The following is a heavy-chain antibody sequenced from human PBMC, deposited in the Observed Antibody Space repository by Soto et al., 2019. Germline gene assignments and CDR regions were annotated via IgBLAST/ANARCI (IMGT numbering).Heavy chain of an antibody. CDR2: INAGNGNT. J-gene: IGHJ6*02. CDR1: GYTFTNYA. CDR3: ARYYDYSGGTSGGMDV. Sequence: ASVKVSCKASGYTFTNYAMHWVRQAPGQRLEWMGWINAGNGNTKYSQKFQGRVTITRDTSASTAYMELNSLRTEDTAVYYCARYYDYSGGTSGGMDVWGQGTTVTVSS. V-gene: IGHV1-3*01. D-gene: IGHD3-22*01.